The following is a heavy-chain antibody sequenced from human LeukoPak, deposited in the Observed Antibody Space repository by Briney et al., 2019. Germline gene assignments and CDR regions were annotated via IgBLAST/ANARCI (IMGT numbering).Heavy chain of an antibody. Sequence: PGGSLRLSCAASEFAVSGNYMTWVRQAPGNGLEWVSVIYSGGKTYYADSVEGRFTISRDNSKNAVYLQMNSLRAEDTAVYYCARYRMDAGSYTSGWFDPWGQGTLVTVSS. D-gene: IGHD3-10*01. CDR1: EFAVSGNY. V-gene: IGHV3-53*01. J-gene: IGHJ5*02. CDR2: IYSGGKT. CDR3: ARYRMDAGSYTSGWFDP.